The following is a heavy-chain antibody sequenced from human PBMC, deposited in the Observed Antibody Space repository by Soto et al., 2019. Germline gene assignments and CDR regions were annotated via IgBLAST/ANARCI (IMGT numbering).Heavy chain of an antibody. CDR1: GFAFSTFA. D-gene: IGHD3-22*01. J-gene: IGHJ4*02. V-gene: IGHV3-23*01. CDR2: ISVSGNNA. Sequence: GGSLRLSCAASGFAFSTFAMTWVRQAPGKGLEWVAAISVSGNNAYYADSVKGRFTISRDDSQNSVFLQMSSLRADDTAVYYCARDQLRPGILYSLGVLLPEYGLWGQGTLVTVSS. CDR3: ARDQLRPGILYSLGVLLPEYGL.